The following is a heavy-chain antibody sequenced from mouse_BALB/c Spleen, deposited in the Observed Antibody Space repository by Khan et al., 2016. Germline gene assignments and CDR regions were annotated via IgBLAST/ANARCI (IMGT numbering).Heavy chain of an antibody. V-gene: IGHV14-3*02. CDR3: ARGSVGY. CDR1: GFNIKDTY. D-gene: IGHD1-1*02. CDR2: IDPANGNS. Sequence: VQLQQSGAEFVKPGASVKLSCTASGFNIKDTYMYWVKQRPEQGLEWIGRIDPANGNSKYDPKFQGKATITADTSSNTAHLQLSSLTSEDTAVYYCARGSVGYWGQGTPLTVSS. J-gene: IGHJ2*01.